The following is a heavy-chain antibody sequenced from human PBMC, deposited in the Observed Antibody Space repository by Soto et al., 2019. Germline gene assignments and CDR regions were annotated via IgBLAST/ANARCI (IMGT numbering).Heavy chain of an antibody. D-gene: IGHD4-17*01. CDR2: TRNKANSYTT. CDR1: GFTISDHY. J-gene: IGHJ4*02. Sequence: EVQLVESGGGLVQPGGSLRLSCAASGFTISDHYMDWVRQAPGKGLEWVGRTRNKANSYTTEYAASVKGRFTISRDDSKNSLYLQMNSLTTEDTAVYYCPRYDYGDVDYWGQGTLVTVSS. V-gene: IGHV3-72*01. CDR3: PRYDYGDVDY.